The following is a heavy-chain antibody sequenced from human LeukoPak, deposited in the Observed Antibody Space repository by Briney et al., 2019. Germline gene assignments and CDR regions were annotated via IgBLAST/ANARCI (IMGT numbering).Heavy chain of an antibody. V-gene: IGHV4-59*01. J-gene: IGHJ2*01. CDR2: IYYSGST. CDR3: AREDWYFDL. Sequence: SETLSLTCTVSGGSISSYYWSWIRQPPGKGPEWIGYIYYSGSTNYNPSLKSRVTISVDTSKNQFSLKLSSVTAADTAVYYCAREDWYFDLWGRGTLVTVSS. CDR1: GGSISSYY.